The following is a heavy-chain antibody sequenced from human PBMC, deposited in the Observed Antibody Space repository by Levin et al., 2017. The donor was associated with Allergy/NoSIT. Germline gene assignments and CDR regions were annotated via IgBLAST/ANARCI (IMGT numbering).Heavy chain of an antibody. CDR2: VYYSGST. V-gene: IGHV4-59*03. CDR1: GASISSYY. CDR3: AKLPGIALAGTYRDY. Sequence: PGGSLRLSCTVSGASISSYYWSWIRQPPGKGLEWIGYVYYSGSTTNYNPSLKSRVTISVDTSKNQFSLKLSSVTAADTAVYYCAKLPGIALAGTYRDYWGQGTLVTVSS. D-gene: IGHD6-19*01. J-gene: IGHJ4*02.